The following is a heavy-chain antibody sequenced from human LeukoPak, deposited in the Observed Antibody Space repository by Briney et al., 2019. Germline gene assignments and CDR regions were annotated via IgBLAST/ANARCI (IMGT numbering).Heavy chain of an antibody. D-gene: IGHD4-17*01. V-gene: IGHV3-30*04. CDR3: VRDRSRTTVTRFDS. Sequence: GGSLRLSCAASGFTFSSYAFHWVRQSPGKGLEWVAVISYDGTNKYYADSVKGRFTISRDNAKNLLYLQMNSLRVEDTAVYYCVRDRSRTTVTRFDSWGHGTLVTVSS. CDR1: GFTFSSYA. CDR2: ISYDGTNK. J-gene: IGHJ5*01.